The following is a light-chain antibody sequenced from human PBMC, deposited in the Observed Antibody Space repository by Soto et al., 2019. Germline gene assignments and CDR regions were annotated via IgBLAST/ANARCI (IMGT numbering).Light chain of an antibody. CDR3: QRYNNLPLT. CDR1: QGIGDT. J-gene: IGKJ4*01. Sequence: EVVMRQSPATLSVYPREGATLSCRASQGIGDTLAWYQHKPGQTPRLLIYDTSTRATGVPARFSGSRSGTEFTLTINCLQSEDFAVYYCQRYNNLPLTFGGGTKVDNK. V-gene: IGKV3-15*01. CDR2: DTS.